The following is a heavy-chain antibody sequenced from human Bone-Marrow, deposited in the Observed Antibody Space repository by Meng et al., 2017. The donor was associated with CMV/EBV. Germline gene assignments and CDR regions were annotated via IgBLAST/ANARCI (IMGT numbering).Heavy chain of an antibody. V-gene: IGHV3-11*04. CDR2: ISSSGSTI. Sequence: GESLKISCAASGFTFSDYYMSWIRQAPGKGLEWVSYISSSGSTIYYADSVKGRFTISRDNAKNSLYLQMNSLRAEDTAVYYCARVVAAAAFDIWGQGTMVTVSS. CDR1: GFTFSDYY. J-gene: IGHJ3*02. D-gene: IGHD2-15*01. CDR3: ARVVAAAAFDI.